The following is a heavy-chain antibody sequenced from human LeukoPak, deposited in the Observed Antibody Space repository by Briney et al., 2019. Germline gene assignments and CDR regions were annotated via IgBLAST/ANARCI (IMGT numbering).Heavy chain of an antibody. CDR1: GFTFSSYA. CDR3: AKDADIVATRFDY. Sequence: GGSLRLSCAASGFTFSSYAMSWVRQAPGKGLEWVSGISWNSGSIGYADSVKGRFTISRDNAKNSLYLQMNSLRAEDTALYYCAKDADIVATRFDYWGQGTLVTVSS. D-gene: IGHD5-12*01. CDR2: ISWNSGSI. J-gene: IGHJ4*02. V-gene: IGHV3-9*01.